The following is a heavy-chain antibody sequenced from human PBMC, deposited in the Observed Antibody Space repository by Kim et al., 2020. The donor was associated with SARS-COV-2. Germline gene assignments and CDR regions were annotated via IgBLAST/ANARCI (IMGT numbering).Heavy chain of an antibody. V-gene: IGHV3-23*01. D-gene: IGHD3-10*01. CDR2: ISGSGGST. Sequence: GGSLRLSCAASGFTFSSYAMSWVRQAPGKGLEWVSAISGSGGSTYYADSVKGRFTISRDNSKNTLYLQMNSLRAEDTAVYYCAKTPTSLWFGELLPFFDYWGQGTRVTVSS. CDR3: AKTPTSLWFGELLPFFDY. CDR1: GFTFSSYA. J-gene: IGHJ4*02.